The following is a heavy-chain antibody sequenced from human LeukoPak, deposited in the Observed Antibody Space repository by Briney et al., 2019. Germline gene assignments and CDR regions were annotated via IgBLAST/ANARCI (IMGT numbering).Heavy chain of an antibody. CDR2: IIPIFGTA. CDR3: ASHLFSYYYYYMDV. V-gene: IGHV1-69*05. D-gene: IGHD2-21*01. J-gene: IGHJ6*03. Sequence: SVTVSCKASGGTFSSYAISWVRQAPGQGLEWMGGIIPIFGTANYAQKFQGRVTITTDESTSTAYMELSSLRSEDTAVYYCASHLFSYYYYYMDVWGKGTTVTVSS. CDR1: GGTFSSYA.